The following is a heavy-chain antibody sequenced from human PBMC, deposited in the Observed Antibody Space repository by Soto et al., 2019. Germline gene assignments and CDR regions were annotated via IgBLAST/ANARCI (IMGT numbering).Heavy chain of an antibody. D-gene: IGHD4-4*01. CDR3: AKDPDATGFYIDS. Sequence: QVQLVESGGGLVKPGGSLRLSCAASGVIFSDYYMSWIRQTPGKGLEWIAYISSGGGTIHYADSVKGRFAISRDNAKNVLYLQMNSLRVEDTAVYYCAKDPDATGFYIDSWGQGTQVSVSS. CDR1: GVIFSDYY. J-gene: IGHJ4*02. CDR2: ISSGGGTI. V-gene: IGHV3-11*01.